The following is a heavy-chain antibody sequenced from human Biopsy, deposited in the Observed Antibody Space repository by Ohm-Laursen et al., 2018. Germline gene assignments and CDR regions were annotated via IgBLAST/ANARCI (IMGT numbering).Heavy chain of an antibody. CDR3: AREGDDSSGYTPHYFDY. D-gene: IGHD3-22*01. Sequence: GSLRLSCAASGFTFSNYAMSWVRQAPGKGLGWGSGISGSGGRTYYAESMKGRFTISRDNSKKTVYLQLNSLRAEDTAVYYCAREGDDSSGYTPHYFDYWGQGTLVTVSS. J-gene: IGHJ4*02. CDR1: GFTFSNYA. V-gene: IGHV3-23*01. CDR2: ISGSGGRT.